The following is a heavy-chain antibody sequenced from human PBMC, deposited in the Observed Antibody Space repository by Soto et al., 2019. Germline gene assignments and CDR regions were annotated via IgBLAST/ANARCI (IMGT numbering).Heavy chain of an antibody. J-gene: IGHJ6*02. CDR1: GFTFDDYA. Sequence: EMQLVESGGGLVQPGRSLRLSCAASGFTFDDYAMHWVRQVPGKGLEWVSGISWNSASIGYADSVKGRFTTSRDNAKNSLYLEMNSLRDEDTAVYYCARCASGGYYNYYAMDVWGQGTTVTVSS. V-gene: IGHV3-9*01. CDR2: ISWNSASI. D-gene: IGHD2-15*01. CDR3: ARCASGGYYNYYAMDV.